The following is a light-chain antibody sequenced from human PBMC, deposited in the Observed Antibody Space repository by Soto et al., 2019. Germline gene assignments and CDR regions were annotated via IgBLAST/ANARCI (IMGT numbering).Light chain of an antibody. CDR2: DAS. CDR3: QQYDGLPPYT. J-gene: IGKJ2*01. CDR1: QDIKDF. Sequence: DIPMTQSPSSLSASVGDRVTITCQASQDIKDFLKWCQQKPGKAAKILIYDASYMEPGVPSRFSGRGSGTDFTFTIASLQPEDIATYYCQQYDGLPPYTFGQGTKLEIK. V-gene: IGKV1-33*01.